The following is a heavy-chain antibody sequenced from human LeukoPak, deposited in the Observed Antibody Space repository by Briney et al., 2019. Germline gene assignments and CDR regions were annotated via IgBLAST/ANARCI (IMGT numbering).Heavy chain of an antibody. CDR1: GYSFTSGHY. CDR2: TYHTGTA. J-gene: IGHJ4*02. Sequence: SETLSLTCSVSGYSFTSGHYWGWIRQPPGKGLEGIANTYHTGTAHCNPSLKSRVTISVETPKNQFSLKLSSVTAADTAVYYCARYCTSTTCILRGFDYWGQGTLVTVSS. D-gene: IGHD2-2*01. V-gene: IGHV4-38-2*01. CDR3: ARYCTSTTCILRGFDY.